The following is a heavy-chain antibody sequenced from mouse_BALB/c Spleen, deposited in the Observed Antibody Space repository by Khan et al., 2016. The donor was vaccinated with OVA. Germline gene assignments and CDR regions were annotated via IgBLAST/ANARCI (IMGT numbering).Heavy chain of an antibody. CDR3: ARRGASWYFDV. CDR1: GFNIKDYY. J-gene: IGHJ1*01. Sequence: VQLKESGAELVRPGALVKLSCKASGFNIKDYYMHWVKQRPEQGLEWIGWIDPENGNTIYDPKFQGKASITADTSSNTAYLQLSSLTSEDTAVYYCARRGASWYFDVWGAGTTVTVSS. CDR2: IDPENGNT. V-gene: IGHV14-1*02.